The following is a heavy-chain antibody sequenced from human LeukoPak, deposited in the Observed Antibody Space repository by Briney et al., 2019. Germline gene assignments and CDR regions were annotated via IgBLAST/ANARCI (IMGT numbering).Heavy chain of an antibody. CDR1: GFTFSSHW. CDR2: IEKDGSST. J-gene: IGHJ5*02. Sequence: PGGSLRLSCAASGFTFSSHWMHWVRQAPGKGLVWVSRIEKDGSSTSYVDSVQGRFTVSRDNAKNMLYLQMNSLTAEDTAIDYCTRDVPHSWFDPWGQGTLVTVSS. CDR3: TRDVPHSWFDP. V-gene: IGHV3-74*01.